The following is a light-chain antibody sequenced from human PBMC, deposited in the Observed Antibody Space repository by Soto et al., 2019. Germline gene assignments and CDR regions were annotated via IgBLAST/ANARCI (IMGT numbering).Light chain of an antibody. CDR1: QSVSSY. CDR2: DAS. Sequence: EIVLTQSPATLSLSPGERATISCRASQSVSSYLAWYQQKPGQAPRLLIYDASNRATGIPARFSGSGSGTDFTLTISSLEPEDFAVYYWQQRSNWPGLTFGGVTKVEIK. CDR3: QQRSNWPGLT. V-gene: IGKV3-11*01. J-gene: IGKJ4*01.